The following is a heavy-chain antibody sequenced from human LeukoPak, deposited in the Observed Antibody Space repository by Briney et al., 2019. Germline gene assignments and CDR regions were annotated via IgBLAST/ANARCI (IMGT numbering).Heavy chain of an antibody. CDR3: ARVNYDILTGPSSYYYYYGMDV. V-gene: IGHV1-18*04. D-gene: IGHD3-9*01. J-gene: IGHJ6*04. Sequence: GASVEVSCKASGYTFTSYGINWVRQAPGQGLEWMGWIRTYNGNTNYAQKPQGRVTVTTDTSTSTAYMELRSLRSDDTAVYYCARVNYDILTGPSSYYYYYGMDVWGKGTTVTVSS. CDR2: IRTYNGNT. CDR1: GYTFTSYG.